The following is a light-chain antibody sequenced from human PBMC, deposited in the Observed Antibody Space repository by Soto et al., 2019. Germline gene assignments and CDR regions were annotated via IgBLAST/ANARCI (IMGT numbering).Light chain of an antibody. CDR2: GVF. CDR1: QSISTY. Sequence: DIQMTQSPSSLSASVGDRVTITCRTSQSISTYLNWYQQKPGKAPKLLIYGVFSLESGVSSRFSGGGSGTDFSLTISSLQPEDFAVYYCQQSYSTPPTFGQGTKVEIK. V-gene: IGKV1-39*01. CDR3: QQSYSTPPT. J-gene: IGKJ2*01.